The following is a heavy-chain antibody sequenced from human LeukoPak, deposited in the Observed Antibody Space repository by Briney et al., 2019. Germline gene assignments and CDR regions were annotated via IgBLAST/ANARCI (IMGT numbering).Heavy chain of an antibody. CDR2: IWYDGSNK. CDR3: ARASTRVVTVSITVAGTVDC. V-gene: IGHV3-33*01. Sequence: GGSLRLSCAASGFTFSSYGMHWVRQVPGKGLEWVAVIWYDGSNKYYADSVKGRFTISRDNSNNTLYLQVNSLRAEDTAVYYCARASTRVVTVSITVAGTVDCWGQGTLVTVSS. D-gene: IGHD6-19*01. CDR1: GFTFSSYG. J-gene: IGHJ4*02.